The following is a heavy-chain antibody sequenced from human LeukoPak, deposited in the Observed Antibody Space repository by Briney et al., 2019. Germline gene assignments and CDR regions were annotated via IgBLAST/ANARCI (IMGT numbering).Heavy chain of an antibody. CDR1: GYTLTELS. CDR2: FDPEDGET. V-gene: IGHV1-24*01. D-gene: IGHD4-17*01. Sequence: ASVKVSCKVSGYTLTELSMHWVRQAPGKGLEWMGGFDPEDGETINAQKFQGRVTMTEDTSTDTAYMELSSLRSEDTAVYYCAATTVTTSFNWFDPWGQGTLVTVSS. J-gene: IGHJ5*02. CDR3: AATTVTTSFNWFDP.